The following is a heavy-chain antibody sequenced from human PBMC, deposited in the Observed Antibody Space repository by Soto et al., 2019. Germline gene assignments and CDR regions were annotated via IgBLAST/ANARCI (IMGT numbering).Heavy chain of an antibody. D-gene: IGHD3-9*01. CDR1: YGPLSSRSYC. CDR2: IYYSGTT. J-gene: IGHJ5*02. CDR3: ARAASPYFDLLSAFHP. Sequence: PSEPLRHPCTVFYGPLSSRSYCRSLIRQSPGQGLEWIGYIYYSGTTKYNPSLKSRVSISVDTSKNQFSLRLTSLSAADTAVYYCARAASPYFDLLSAFHPWGQGTLVTVSS. V-gene: IGHV4-61*01.